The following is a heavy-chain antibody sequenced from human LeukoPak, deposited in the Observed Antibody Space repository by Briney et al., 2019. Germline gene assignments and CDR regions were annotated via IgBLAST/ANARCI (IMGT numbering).Heavy chain of an antibody. CDR2: ISGSGGST. CDR1: GFTFSSYA. J-gene: IGHJ4*02. Sequence: PGGSLRLSCAASGFTFSSYAMSWVRQAPGKGLEWVSAISGSGGSTYYADSVKGRFTISRDNSKNTLYLQMNSLRDEDTAVYYCARGGGYYDILTGYPAYYFDYWGQGTLVTVSS. D-gene: IGHD3-9*01. V-gene: IGHV3-23*01. CDR3: ARGGGYYDILTGYPAYYFDY.